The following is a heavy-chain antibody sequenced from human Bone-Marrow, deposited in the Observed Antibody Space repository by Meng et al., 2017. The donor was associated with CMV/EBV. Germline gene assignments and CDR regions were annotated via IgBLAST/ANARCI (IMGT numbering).Heavy chain of an antibody. CDR2: IYSGGST. CDR3: ARAHAVARYYH. CDR1: GFTVSSNY. Sequence: GGSLRLSCAASGFTVSSNYMSWVRQAPGKGLEWVSVIYSGGSTYYADSVKGRFTISRDNSKNTLYLQMNSLRAEDTAVYYCARAHAVARYYHWGQGTLVTVSS. J-gene: IGHJ5*02. D-gene: IGHD6-19*01. V-gene: IGHV3-53*01.